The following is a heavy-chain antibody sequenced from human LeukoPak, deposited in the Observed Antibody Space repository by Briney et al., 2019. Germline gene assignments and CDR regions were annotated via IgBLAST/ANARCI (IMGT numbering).Heavy chain of an antibody. V-gene: IGHV1-2*02. CDR1: GYTFTDYF. CDR2: IDASNGAT. CDR3: ARDGSSVYDF. J-gene: IGHJ4*02. Sequence: GASVTVSCTASGYTFTDYFIHWVRQAPGRGLEWMGWIDASNGATSYTQTLEGRVIITRDTSIGAVYMELSRLTSDDTAVSYCARDGSSVYDFWGQGTLVTVSS.